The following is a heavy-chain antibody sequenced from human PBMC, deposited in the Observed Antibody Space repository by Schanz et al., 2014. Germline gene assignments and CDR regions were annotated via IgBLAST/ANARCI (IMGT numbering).Heavy chain of an antibody. CDR3: VKDLGTATREGWAFAS. J-gene: IGHJ4*02. V-gene: IGHV3-33*06. CDR2: IWFDGSNK. D-gene: IGHD1-7*01. Sequence: VQLVESGGGLVQPGRSLRLSCAASGFTFSRCGMHWVRQTPAKGLEWVAIIWFDGSNKYYADSVKGRFTISRDNSRNTLFLQMNSLRAEDTAVYYCVKDLGTATREGWAFASWGQGTLVTVSS. CDR1: GFTFSRCG.